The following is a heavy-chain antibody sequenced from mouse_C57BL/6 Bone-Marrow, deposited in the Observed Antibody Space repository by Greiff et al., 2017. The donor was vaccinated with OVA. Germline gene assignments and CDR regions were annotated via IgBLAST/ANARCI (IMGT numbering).Heavy chain of an antibody. CDR2: IYPRSGNT. J-gene: IGHJ1*03. D-gene: IGHD1-1*01. Sequence: VQLQQSGAELARPGASVKLSCKASGYTFTSYGISWVKQRTGQGLEWIGEIYPRSGNTYYNEKFKGKATLTADKSSSTAYMELRSLTSEDSAVYFCATKRIYYYGSRRYFDVWGTGTTVTVSS. CDR3: ATKRIYYYGSRRYFDV. CDR1: GYTFTSYG. V-gene: IGHV1-81*01.